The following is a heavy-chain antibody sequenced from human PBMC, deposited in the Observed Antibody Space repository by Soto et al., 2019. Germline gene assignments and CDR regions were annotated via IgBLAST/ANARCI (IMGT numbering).Heavy chain of an antibody. CDR1: GGSFSGYY. CDR2: INHSGST. Sequence: SETLSLTCAVYGGSFSGYYWSWIRQPPGKGLEWIGEINHSGSTNYNPSLKSRVTISVDTSKNQFSLKLSSVTAADTAVYYCARVYGSGSYAIDYGMDVWGQGTTVTVS. CDR3: ARVYGSGSYAIDYGMDV. J-gene: IGHJ6*02. D-gene: IGHD3-10*01. V-gene: IGHV4-34*01.